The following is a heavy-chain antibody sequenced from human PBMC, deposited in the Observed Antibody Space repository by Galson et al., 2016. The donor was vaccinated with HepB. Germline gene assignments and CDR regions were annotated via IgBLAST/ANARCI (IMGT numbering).Heavy chain of an antibody. CDR3: ARKPRVYYYGMDV. CDR2: IGTVGDT. V-gene: IGHV3-13*01. J-gene: IGHJ6*02. Sequence: SLRLSCAASGFTFSSYDMHWVRQATGKGLEWVSAIGTVGDTSYPGPVKGRFTISRENAKNSMYLQMKSLRVEDTAVYYCARKPRVYYYGMDVWGQGTTVTVSS. CDR1: GFTFSSYD.